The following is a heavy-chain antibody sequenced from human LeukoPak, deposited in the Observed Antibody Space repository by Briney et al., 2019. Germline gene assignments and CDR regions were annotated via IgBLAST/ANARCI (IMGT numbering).Heavy chain of an antibody. CDR1: GGTFSSYA. CDR3: ARGLSGSYFGGMDV. D-gene: IGHD1-26*01. Sequence: SVKVSCKASGGTFSSYAISWVRQAPGQGLEWMGRIIPILGIANYAQKFQGRVTITADKSTSTAYMNLSSLRFEDMAVYYCARGLSGSYFGGMDVWGQGTTVTVSS. V-gene: IGHV1-69*04. CDR2: IIPILGIA. J-gene: IGHJ6*02.